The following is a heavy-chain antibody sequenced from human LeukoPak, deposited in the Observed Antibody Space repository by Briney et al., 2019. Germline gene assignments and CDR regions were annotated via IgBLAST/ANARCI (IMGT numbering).Heavy chain of an antibody. CDR1: GYTFTNYH. J-gene: IGHJ4*02. Sequence: ASVKVSCKASGYTFTNYHINWVRQATGQGLEWMGWMNPDNGDSGYAQKFQGGVTITRDTSISTAYMELRSLRSEDTAVYFCARTTSFTASGYDYWGQGTLVTVSS. CDR3: ARTTSFTASGYDY. V-gene: IGHV1-8*03. D-gene: IGHD6-25*01. CDR2: MNPDNGDS.